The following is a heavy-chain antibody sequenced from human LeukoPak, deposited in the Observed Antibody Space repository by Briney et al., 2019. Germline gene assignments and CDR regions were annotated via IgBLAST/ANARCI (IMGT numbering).Heavy chain of an antibody. J-gene: IGHJ6*02. Sequence: PSETLSLTCTVSGGYISNYYWNWIRQPPGKGLEWIGYIYCSGSTNYNPSLKSRVTISVDTSKNQFSLKLSSVTAADTAVYYCARGGTFTYYFYYGMDVWGRGTTVTVSS. CDR2: IYCSGST. V-gene: IGHV4-59*01. CDR1: GGYISNYY. CDR3: ARGGTFTYYFYYGMDV.